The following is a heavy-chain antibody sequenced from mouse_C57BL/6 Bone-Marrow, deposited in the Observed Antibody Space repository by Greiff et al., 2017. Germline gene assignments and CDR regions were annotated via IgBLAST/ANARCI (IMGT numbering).Heavy chain of an antibody. CDR3: ARFYAMDY. V-gene: IGHV1-26*01. J-gene: IGHJ4*01. Sequence: VQLQQSGPELVRPGASVKISCTASGYTFTDYYMNWVKQSPGKSLEWIGDINPNNGGTSYNQKFKGKATLTVDKSSSTAYMQLRSLTSEDSAVYYCARFYAMDYWGQGTSVTVSS. CDR2: INPNNGGT. CDR1: GYTFTDYY.